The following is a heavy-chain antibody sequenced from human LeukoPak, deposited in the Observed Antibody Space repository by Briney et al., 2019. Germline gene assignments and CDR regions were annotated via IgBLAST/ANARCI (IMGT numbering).Heavy chain of an antibody. CDR1: GYTFTGYY. V-gene: IGHV1-2*06. J-gene: IGHJ4*02. D-gene: IGHD4-17*01. Sequence: ASVKVSCKASGYTFTGYYMHWVRQAPGQGLEWMGRINPNSGGTNYAQRFQGRVTMTRDTSISTAYMELSRLRSDGTAVYYCAREAGGDYDFDYWGQGTLVTVSS. CDR3: AREAGGDYDFDY. CDR2: INPNSGGT.